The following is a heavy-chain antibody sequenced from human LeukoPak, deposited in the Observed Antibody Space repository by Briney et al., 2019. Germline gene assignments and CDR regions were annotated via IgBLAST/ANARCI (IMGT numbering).Heavy chain of an antibody. D-gene: IGHD3-16*01. CDR2: MNPNSGNT. Sequence: GASVKVSCKASGGTFSSYAISWVRQAPGQGLEWMGWMNPNSGNTGYAQKFQGRVTMTRNTSISTAYMELSSLRSEDTAVYYCARALPYNRFDPWGQGTLVTVSS. CDR1: GGTFSSYA. J-gene: IGHJ5*02. CDR3: ARALPYNRFDP. V-gene: IGHV1-8*02.